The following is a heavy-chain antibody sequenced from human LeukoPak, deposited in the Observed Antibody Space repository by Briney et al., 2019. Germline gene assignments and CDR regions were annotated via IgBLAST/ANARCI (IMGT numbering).Heavy chain of an antibody. CDR2: IIPIFGTA. CDR3: ATGGSPYYYYYMDV. V-gene: IGHV1-69*13. CDR1: GGTFSSYA. J-gene: IGHJ6*03. Sequence: SVKVSCKASGGTFSSYAISWVRQAPGQGLEWVGGIIPIFGTANYAQKFQGRVTITADESTSTAYMELSSLRSEDTAVYYCATGGSPYYYYYMDVWGKGTTVTISS.